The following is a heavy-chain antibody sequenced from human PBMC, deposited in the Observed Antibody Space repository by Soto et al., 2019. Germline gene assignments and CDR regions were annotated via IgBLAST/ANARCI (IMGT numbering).Heavy chain of an antibody. D-gene: IGHD3-3*01. CDR1: GGSFSGYY. CDR3: ARGRGGFITIFGVVTLYYYYGMDV. CDR2: INHSGST. Sequence: PSETLSLTCAVYGGSFSGYYWSWIRQPPGKGLEWIGEINHSGSTNYNPSLKSRVTISVDTSKNQFSLKLSSVTAADTAVYYCARGRGGFITIFGVVTLYYYYGMDVWGQGTTVTVSS. J-gene: IGHJ6*02. V-gene: IGHV4-34*01.